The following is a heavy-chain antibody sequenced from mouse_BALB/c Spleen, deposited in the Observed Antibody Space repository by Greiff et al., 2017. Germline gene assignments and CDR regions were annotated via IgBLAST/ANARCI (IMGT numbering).Heavy chain of an antibody. Sequence: VQLKESGPGLVKPSQSLSLTCTVTGYSITSDYAWNWIRQFPGNKLEWMGYISYSGSTSYNPSLKSRISITRDTSKNQFFLQLNSVTTEDTATYYWARSGIYYGDYYAMDYWGQGTSVTVSS. V-gene: IGHV3-2*02. CDR1: GYSITSDYA. CDR2: ISYSGST. CDR3: ARSGIYYGDYYAMDY. J-gene: IGHJ4*01. D-gene: IGHD2-1*01.